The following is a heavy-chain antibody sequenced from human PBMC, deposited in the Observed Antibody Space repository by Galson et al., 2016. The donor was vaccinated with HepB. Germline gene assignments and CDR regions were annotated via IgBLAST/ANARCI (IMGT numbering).Heavy chain of an antibody. V-gene: IGHV3-48*02. CDR1: GFTFSSYS. CDR2: IYPSSSST. D-gene: IGHD3-22*01. CDR3: TRPLYYYSSGYHQYFQY. Sequence: SLRLSCAASGFTFSSYSMNWVRQAPGKGLEWVSYIYPSSSSTHYAGSVKGRFIISRDNAKNSLYLQMDSLRDEDTAVYYCTRPLYYYSSGYHQYFQYWGQGTLVTASS. J-gene: IGHJ1*01.